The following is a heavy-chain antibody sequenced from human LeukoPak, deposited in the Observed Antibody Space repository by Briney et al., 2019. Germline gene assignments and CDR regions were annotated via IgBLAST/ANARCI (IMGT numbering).Heavy chain of an antibody. D-gene: IGHD3-10*01. CDR2: MNPNSGNT. CDR1: GYTLTSYD. Sequence: ASVKVSCKASGYTLTSYDINWVRQATGQGPEWMGWMNPNSGNTGYAEKSQGTVTMTRNTSISTAYMELSSLRSEDTAVYYCARRGYYYGSGTPVDYWGQGTLVTVSS. V-gene: IGHV1-8*01. CDR3: ARRGYYYGSGTPVDY. J-gene: IGHJ4*02.